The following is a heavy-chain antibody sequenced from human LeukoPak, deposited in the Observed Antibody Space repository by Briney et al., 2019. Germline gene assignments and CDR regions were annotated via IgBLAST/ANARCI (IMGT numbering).Heavy chain of an antibody. D-gene: IGHD1-26*01. CDR3: ARDGIVGATTGDY. CDR2: IKQGGSEK. Sequence: GGSLRLSCAASGFTFSSYWISWVRQAPGKGLEWVANIKQGGSEKYYVDSVKGRFTISRDNAKNSLYLQMNSLRAEYTAVYYCARDGIVGATTGDYWGQGTLVTVSS. J-gene: IGHJ4*02. CDR1: GFTFSSYW. V-gene: IGHV3-7*01.